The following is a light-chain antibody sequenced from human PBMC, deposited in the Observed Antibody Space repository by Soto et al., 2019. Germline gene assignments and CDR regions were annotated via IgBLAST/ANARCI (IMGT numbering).Light chain of an antibody. CDR3: QTWDTGARVV. V-gene: IGLV4-69*01. CDR1: SGHSSYA. J-gene: IGLJ2*01. Sequence: QPVLTQSPSASASLGASVKLTCTLSSGHSSYAIAWHQQQPEKGPRYLMKLSSDGSHSKGDGIPDRFSGSSSGAERYLTISSLQSEDEAHDYCQTWDTGARVVFGGGTQLTVL. CDR2: LSSDGSH.